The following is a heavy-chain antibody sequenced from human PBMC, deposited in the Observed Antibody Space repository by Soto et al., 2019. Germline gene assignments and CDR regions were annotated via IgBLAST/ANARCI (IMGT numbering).Heavy chain of an antibody. Sequence: QITLKESGPTLVKPTQTLTLTCTFSGFSLSTSGVGVGWIRQPPGKALEWLALIYWNDDKRYSPSLKSRLTITNDTSKNQVVLTMTTMDPVDTATYYCAHSPHYRSGWYYYYYGMDVWGQGTTVTVSS. CDR2: IYWNDDK. V-gene: IGHV2-5*01. D-gene: IGHD6-19*01. CDR1: GFSLSTSGVG. J-gene: IGHJ6*02. CDR3: AHSPHYRSGWYYYYYGMDV.